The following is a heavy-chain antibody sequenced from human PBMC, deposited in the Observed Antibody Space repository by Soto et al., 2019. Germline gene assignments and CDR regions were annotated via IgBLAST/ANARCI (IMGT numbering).Heavy chain of an antibody. J-gene: IGHJ4*02. V-gene: IGHV1-18*01. Sequence: QVHLVQSGAEVKKPGASVKVSCKGSGYGFPTYGITWVRQAPGQGLEWMAWISAHNGNTNYAQKLQGRVTVTRDTSTSTASMELRILRYDDTAVYYWARGRYGDYWGQGALVTVSS. D-gene: IGHD1-1*01. CDR2: ISAHNGNT. CDR1: GYGFPTYG. CDR3: ARGRYGDY.